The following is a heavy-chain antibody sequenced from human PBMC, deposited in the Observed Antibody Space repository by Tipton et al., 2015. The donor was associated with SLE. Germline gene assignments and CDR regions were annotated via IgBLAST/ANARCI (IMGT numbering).Heavy chain of an antibody. Sequence: SLRLSCAASGFTFSSYWMSWVRQAPGKGLEWVSYISSSSSTIYYADSVKGRFTISRDNAKDSLYLQMNSLRAEDTAVYYCARDSHYDFWSGYYPFDYWGQGTLVTVSS. CDR3: ARDSHYDFWSGYYPFDY. J-gene: IGHJ4*02. CDR2: ISSSSSTI. D-gene: IGHD3-3*01. V-gene: IGHV3-48*04. CDR1: GFTFSSYW.